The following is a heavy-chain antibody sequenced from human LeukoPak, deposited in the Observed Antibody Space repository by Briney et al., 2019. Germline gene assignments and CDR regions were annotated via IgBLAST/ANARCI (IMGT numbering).Heavy chain of an antibody. CDR3: AKGITIFGIDYYYMDV. Sequence: GGSLRLSCAASGFTFSSYAMSWVRQAPGKGLEWVSAISGSGGSTYYADSVKGRFTISRDNSKNTLYLQMNSPRAEDTPVYYCAKGITIFGIDYYYMDVWGKGTTVTVSS. D-gene: IGHD3-3*01. CDR1: GFTFSSYA. CDR2: ISGSGGST. V-gene: IGHV3-23*01. J-gene: IGHJ6*03.